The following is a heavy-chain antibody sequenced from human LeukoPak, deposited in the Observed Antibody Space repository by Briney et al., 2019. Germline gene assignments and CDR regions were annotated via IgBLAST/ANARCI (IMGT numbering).Heavy chain of an antibody. D-gene: IGHD5-12*01. CDR3: ARGGGYSGYDPFDC. J-gene: IGHJ4*02. Sequence: PSETLSLSRTVSGGSISSYYWSWIRQPPGKGLEGIGYIYYSGSTNYNPSLKSRVTISVDTSKNQFSLKLSSVTAADTAVYYCARGGGYSGYDPFDCWGQGTLVTVSS. CDR1: GGSISSYY. V-gene: IGHV4-59*08. CDR2: IYYSGST.